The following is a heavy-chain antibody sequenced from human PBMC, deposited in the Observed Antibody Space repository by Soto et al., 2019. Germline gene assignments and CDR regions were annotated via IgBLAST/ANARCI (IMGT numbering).Heavy chain of an antibody. D-gene: IGHD3-3*01. CDR3: ARDRSLILAVPPSGMDV. J-gene: IGHJ6*02. Sequence: EVQLVEAGGGLVQPGGSLSLSCVVSGFTFSDHDMNLVRQAPGKGPEWVSRISESGGTTAYADSVKGRFNISRDNARDSMYLHMNSLRAADTAIYDCARDRSLILAVPPSGMDVWGQGTTVTVSS. CDR1: GFTFSDHD. V-gene: IGHV3-48*03. CDR2: ISESGGTT.